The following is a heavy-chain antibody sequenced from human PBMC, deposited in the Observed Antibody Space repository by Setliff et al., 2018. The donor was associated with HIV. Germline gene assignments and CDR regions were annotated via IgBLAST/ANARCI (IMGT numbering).Heavy chain of an antibody. V-gene: IGHV1-18*01. J-gene: IGHJ3*02. CDR1: GYTLRRHG. D-gene: IGHD2-21*01. CDR2: ISAYNGNT. CDR3: ARVFVLPDIVVVLGAFDI. Sequence: ASVKVSCKASGYTLRRHGISWVRQAPGQGLEWMGWISAYNGNTNYAQKFRGRVTLTTDTSTTTAYMELRSLRSDDTAEYYCARVFVLPDIVVVLGAFDIRGQGTMVTVS.